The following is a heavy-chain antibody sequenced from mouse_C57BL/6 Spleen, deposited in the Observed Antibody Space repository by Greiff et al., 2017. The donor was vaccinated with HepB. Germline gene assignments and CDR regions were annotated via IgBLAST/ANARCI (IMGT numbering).Heavy chain of an antibody. Sequence: EVMLVESGEGLVKPGGSLKLSCAASGFTFSSYAMSWVRQTPEKRLEWVAYISRGGDYIYYADTVKGRFTISRDNARNTLYLQMSSLKSEDTAMYYCTREDYGSSYEGFAYWGQGTLVTVSA. J-gene: IGHJ3*01. CDR3: TREDYGSSYEGFAY. V-gene: IGHV5-9-1*02. CDR1: GFTFSSYA. D-gene: IGHD1-1*01. CDR2: ISRGGDYI.